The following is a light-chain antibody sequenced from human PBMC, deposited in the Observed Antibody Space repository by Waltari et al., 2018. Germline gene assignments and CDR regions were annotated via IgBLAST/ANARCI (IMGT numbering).Light chain of an antibody. CDR3: QQYDDWPRT. V-gene: IGKV3-15*01. CDR1: QNINYN. CDR2: GAC. J-gene: IGKJ1*01. Sequence: EIVMTQSPATLSVSPGESATLSCRATQNINYNLAWYQQRPGQPPRLVMYGACTRAAGVPRRFSGRGSGTDFTLTISSLQSEDFAVYYCQQYDDWPRTFGQGTKVEIK.